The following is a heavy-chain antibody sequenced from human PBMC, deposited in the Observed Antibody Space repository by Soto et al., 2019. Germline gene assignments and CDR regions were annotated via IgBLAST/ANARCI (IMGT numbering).Heavy chain of an antibody. CDR2: TSAYNGNT. Sequence: QVQLVQSGAEVKKPGASVQVSCKASGYTFTNYGITWVRQAPGQGLEWMGWTSAYNGNTDYAQSFQGRVTMTTVTSTNTAYMELRSLRSDDTAVYYCARDSSRRSGWEGWDYWGQGTLVTVSS. CDR1: GYTFTNYG. CDR3: ARDSSRRSGWEGWDY. V-gene: IGHV1-18*01. D-gene: IGHD6-19*01. J-gene: IGHJ4*02.